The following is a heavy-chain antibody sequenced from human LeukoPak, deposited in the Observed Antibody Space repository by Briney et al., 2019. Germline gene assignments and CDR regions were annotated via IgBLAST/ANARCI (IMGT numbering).Heavy chain of an antibody. CDR2: IIPILGIA. Sequence: ASVKVSCKASGGTFSSYAISWVRQAPGQGLEWMGRIIPILGIANYAQKFQGRVTITADKSTSTAYVELSSLRSEDTAVYYCAREDRITGTRSLDYWGQGTLVTVSS. CDR3: AREDRITGTRSLDY. V-gene: IGHV1-69*04. CDR1: GGTFSSYA. J-gene: IGHJ4*02. D-gene: IGHD1-20*01.